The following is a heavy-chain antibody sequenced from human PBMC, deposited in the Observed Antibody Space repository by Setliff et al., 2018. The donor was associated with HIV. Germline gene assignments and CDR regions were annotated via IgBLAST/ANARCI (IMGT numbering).Heavy chain of an antibody. J-gene: IGHJ4*02. CDR2: IFYTGST. V-gene: IGHV4-39*01. CDR3: GRLSETAMASFDS. Sequence: SETLSLTCSVSGVSTSSSTYYWGWIRQPPGKGLEWIGYIFYTGSTYYNPSLKSRVTISADPSKNQFSLKVTSVTAADTAVYYCGRLSETAMASFDSWGQGTLVTVSS. CDR1: GVSTSSSTYY. D-gene: IGHD5-18*01.